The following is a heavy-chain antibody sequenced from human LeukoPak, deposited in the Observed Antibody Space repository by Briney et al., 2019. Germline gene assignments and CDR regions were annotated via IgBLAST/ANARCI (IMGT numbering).Heavy chain of an antibody. Sequence: QAGGSLRLSCAASGFTFSSYGMHWVRQAPGKGLEWVAFIRYDGSNKYYADSVKGRFTISRDNSKNTLYLQMNSLRAEDTAVYYCARDRDDSTSEPDYWGQGTLVTVSS. V-gene: IGHV3-30*02. D-gene: IGHD3-3*01. CDR1: GFTFSSYG. CDR3: ARDRDDSTSEPDY. CDR2: IRYDGSNK. J-gene: IGHJ4*02.